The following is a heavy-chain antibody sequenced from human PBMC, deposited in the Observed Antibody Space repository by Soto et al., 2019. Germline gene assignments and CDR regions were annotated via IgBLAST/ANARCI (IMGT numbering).Heavy chain of an antibody. CDR3: VREVYSDYLGP. CDR1: GFTFSSYW. Sequence: EVQLVESGGGLVQPGGSLRLSCAASGFTFSSYWMHWVRQVPGKGLVWVSRINSDGSSTTYADSVRGRFTVSRDNAKNTLYLQMNSLRAEAPAVYYCVREVYSDYLGPWGQGTQVTVSS. CDR2: INSDGSST. J-gene: IGHJ5*02. D-gene: IGHD5-12*01. V-gene: IGHV3-74*03.